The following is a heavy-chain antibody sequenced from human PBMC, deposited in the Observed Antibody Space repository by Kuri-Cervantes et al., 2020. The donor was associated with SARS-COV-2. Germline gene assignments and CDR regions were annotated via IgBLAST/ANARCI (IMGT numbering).Heavy chain of an antibody. D-gene: IGHD6-19*01. J-gene: IGHJ3*02. Sequence: GGSLRLSCAASGFTFSSYEMNWVRQAPGKGLEWVSYISSSSSYTNYADSVKGRFAISRDNAKNSLYLQMNSLRAEDTAVYYCARAPQWVAGDDAFDIWGQGTMVTVSS. CDR3: ARAPQWVAGDDAFDI. V-gene: IGHV3-21*05. CDR2: ISSSSSYT. CDR1: GFTFSSYE.